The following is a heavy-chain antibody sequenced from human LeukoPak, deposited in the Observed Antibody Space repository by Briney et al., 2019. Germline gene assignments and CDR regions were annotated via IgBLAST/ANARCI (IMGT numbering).Heavy chain of an antibody. CDR1: GGSISSYY. Sequence: SETLSLTCIVSGGSISSYYWSWIRQPPGKGLEWIGEINHSGSTNYNPSLKSRVTISVDTSKNQFSLKLTSVTAADTAVYYCARVDGSCSGGSCPSGNWFDPWGQGTLVTVSS. D-gene: IGHD2-15*01. CDR2: INHSGST. CDR3: ARVDGSCSGGSCPSGNWFDP. J-gene: IGHJ5*02. V-gene: IGHV4-34*01.